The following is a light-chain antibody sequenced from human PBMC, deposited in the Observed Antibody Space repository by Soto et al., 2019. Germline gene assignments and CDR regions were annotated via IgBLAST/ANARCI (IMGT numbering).Light chain of an antibody. CDR2: GNS. Sequence: QSVLTQPPSVSGAPGQRVTISCTGSSSNIGAGYDVHWYQQLPGTAPKLLIYGNSNRPSGVPDRFSGSKSGTSASLAITGFQAEDEADYYCQSYDSSLSVLYVFGTGTKVTVL. CDR1: SSNIGAGYD. CDR3: QSYDSSLSVLYV. J-gene: IGLJ1*01. V-gene: IGLV1-40*01.